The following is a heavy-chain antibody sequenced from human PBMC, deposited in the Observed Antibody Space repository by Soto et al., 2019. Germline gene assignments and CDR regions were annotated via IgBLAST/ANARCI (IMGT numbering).Heavy chain of an antibody. J-gene: IGHJ3*02. Sequence: GESLKISCKGSGYSFTSYWISWVRQMPGKGLEWMGRIDPSDSYTNYSPSFQGHVTISADKSISTAYLQWSSLKASDTAMYYCARLFYDSDSPNPYAFDIWGQGTMVTVSS. D-gene: IGHD3-22*01. CDR1: GYSFTSYW. CDR3: ARLFYDSDSPNPYAFDI. V-gene: IGHV5-10-1*01. CDR2: IDPSDSYT.